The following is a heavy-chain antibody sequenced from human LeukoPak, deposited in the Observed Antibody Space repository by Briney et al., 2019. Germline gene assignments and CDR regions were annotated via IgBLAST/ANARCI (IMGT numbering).Heavy chain of an antibody. CDR2: IYPGDSDT. CDR3: ARTIPGDYGDYGYYFDY. CDR1: GYSFTSYW. Sequence: GESLKISCKGSGYSFTSYWIGWVRQMPRKGLEWMGIIYPGDSDTRYSPSFQGQVTISADKSISTAYLQWSSLKASDTAMYYCARTIPGDYGDYGYYFDYWGQGTLVTVSS. J-gene: IGHJ4*02. V-gene: IGHV5-51*01. D-gene: IGHD4-17*01.